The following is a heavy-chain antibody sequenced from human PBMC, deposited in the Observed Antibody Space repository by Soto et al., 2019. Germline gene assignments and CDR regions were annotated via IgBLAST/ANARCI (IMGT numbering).Heavy chain of an antibody. V-gene: IGHV1-18*01. CDR2: ISAYNGNT. D-gene: IGHD6-25*01. CDR1: GYTFTSYG. J-gene: IGHJ5*02. CDR3: ARDNGYGSAPWQFDP. Sequence: QVQLVQSGAEVKKPGASVKVSCKASGYTFTSYGISWVRQAPGQGLEWMGWISAYNGNTNYAQRLQGRVTMTTDTSTTTAYMELRSLRSDDTAVYYCARDNGYGSAPWQFDPWGQGTLVTVSS.